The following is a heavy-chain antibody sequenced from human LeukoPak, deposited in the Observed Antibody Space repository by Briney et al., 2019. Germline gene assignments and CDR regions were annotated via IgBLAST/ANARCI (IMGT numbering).Heavy chain of an antibody. V-gene: IGHV1-46*03. CDR3: ARDPIYDFWSGPLDY. Sequence: ASVKVSCKASGGTFSSYAISWVRQAPGQGLEWMGIINPSGGSTSYAQKFQGRVTMTRDTSTSTVYMELSSLRSEDTAVYYCARDPIYDFWSGPLDYWGQGTLVTVSS. CDR1: GGTFSSYA. D-gene: IGHD3-3*01. J-gene: IGHJ4*02. CDR2: INPSGGST.